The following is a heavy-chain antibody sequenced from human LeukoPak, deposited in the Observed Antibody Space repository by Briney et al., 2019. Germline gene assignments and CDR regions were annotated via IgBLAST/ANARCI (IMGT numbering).Heavy chain of an antibody. Sequence: QPGGSLRLSCAASGFTFSSYAMHWVRQAPGKGLEWVAVISYDGSNKYYADSVKGRFTISRDNSKNTLYLQMNSLRAEDTAVYYCARDIFGIAAAGTGYWGQGTLVTVSS. CDR2: ISYDGSNK. CDR3: ARDIFGIAAAGTGY. J-gene: IGHJ4*02. CDR1: GFTFSSYA. D-gene: IGHD6-13*01. V-gene: IGHV3-30-3*01.